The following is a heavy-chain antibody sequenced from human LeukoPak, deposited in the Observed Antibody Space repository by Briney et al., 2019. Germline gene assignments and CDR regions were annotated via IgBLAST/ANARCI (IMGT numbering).Heavy chain of an antibody. V-gene: IGHV4-59*11. D-gene: IGHD3-3*01. CDR1: GGSISSHY. CDR3: ARARRTITIFGVSKYNWFDP. J-gene: IGHJ5*02. CDR2: IYYSGSP. Sequence: SETLSLTCTVSGGSISSHYWSWIRQPPGKALEWIGYIYYSGSPNYNPSLKSRVTISVDTSKNQFSLKLSSVTAADTAVYYCARARRTITIFGVSKYNWFDPWGQGTLVTVSS.